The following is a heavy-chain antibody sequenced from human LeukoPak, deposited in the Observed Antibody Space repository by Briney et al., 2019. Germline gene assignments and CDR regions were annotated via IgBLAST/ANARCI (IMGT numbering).Heavy chain of an antibody. D-gene: IGHD3-10*01. CDR1: GFTFSSYW. Sequence: GGSLRLPCAASGFTFSSYWMHWVRHAPGKGLVWVSRINSDGSSTSYADSVKGRFTISRDNAKNTLYLQMNSLRAEDTTVYYCARDCWDYGSGSYCGIDYWGQGTLVTVSS. CDR2: INSDGSST. J-gene: IGHJ4*02. V-gene: IGHV3-74*01. CDR3: ARDCWDYGSGSYCGIDY.